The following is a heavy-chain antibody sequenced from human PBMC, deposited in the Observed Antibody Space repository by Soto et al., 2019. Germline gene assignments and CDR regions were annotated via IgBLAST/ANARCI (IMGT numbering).Heavy chain of an antibody. D-gene: IGHD3-16*01. CDR1: GFTFSSYS. Sequence: EVQLVESGGGLVQPGGSLRLSCAASGFTFSSYSMNWVRQAPGKGLEWVSYISSSSSTIYYADSVKGRFTISRDNAKNSLYLQMNSLRDEDTAVYYCARDGDGYNSWGSFDYWGQGTLVTVSS. V-gene: IGHV3-48*02. CDR3: ARDGDGYNSWGSFDY. J-gene: IGHJ4*02. CDR2: ISSSSSTI.